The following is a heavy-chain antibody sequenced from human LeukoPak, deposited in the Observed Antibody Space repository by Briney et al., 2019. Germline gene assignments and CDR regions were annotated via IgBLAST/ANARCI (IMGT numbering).Heavy chain of an antibody. CDR3: ATFSRQQLMDDASDI. V-gene: IGHV3-11*04. Sequence: KPGGSLRLSCAASGFTFSDYYMSWIRQAPGKGLEWVSYISSSGSTIYYADSVKGRFTISRDNAKNSLYLQMNSLRVEDTAVYYCATFSRQQLMDDASDIWGQGTMVTVSS. D-gene: IGHD6-13*01. CDR1: GFTFSDYY. CDR2: ISSSGSTI. J-gene: IGHJ3*02.